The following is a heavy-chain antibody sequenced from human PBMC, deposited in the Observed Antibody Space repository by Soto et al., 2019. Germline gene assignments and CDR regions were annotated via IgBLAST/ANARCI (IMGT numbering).Heavy chain of an antibody. CDR2: IIPIFGTA. D-gene: IGHD6-13*01. V-gene: IGHV1-69*06. CDR1: GGTFSSYA. Sequence: QVQLVQSGAEVKKPGSSVKVSCKASGGTFSSYAISWVRQAPGQGLEWMGGIIPIFGTANYAQKFQGRVTITADKSTSTAYMEPSSLRSEDTAVYYCARGRYSSSWTPTYYYYGMDVWGQGTTVTVSS. J-gene: IGHJ6*02. CDR3: ARGRYSSSWTPTYYYYGMDV.